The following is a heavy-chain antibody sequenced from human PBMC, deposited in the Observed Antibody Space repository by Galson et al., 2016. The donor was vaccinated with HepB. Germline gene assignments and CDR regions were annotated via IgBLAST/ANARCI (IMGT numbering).Heavy chain of an antibody. V-gene: IGHV3-30*03. D-gene: IGHD2-2*01. J-gene: IGHJ5*02. CDR3: GPTPPLTLRDQPGVP. CDR2: ISYDGSNK. CDR1: GFTFSYYG. Sequence: SLRLSCAASGFTFSYYGIHWVRQAPGKGLEWVALISYDGSNKQYADSVQGRFTISRDNSKNTLSLQMNSLRVEDTAVYFCGPTPPLTLRDQPGVPWGQGTLVTVSS.